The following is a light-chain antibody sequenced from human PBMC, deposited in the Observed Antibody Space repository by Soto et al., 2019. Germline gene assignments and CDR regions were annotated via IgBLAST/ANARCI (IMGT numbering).Light chain of an antibody. CDR2: DVT. Sequence: QSVLTQPRSVSGSPGQSVTISCTGTSSNVGDYNYVSWYQQHPGKAPKVMIYDVTKRLAGVPDRFSGSKSGNSASLTISGLQAEDEADYYCCSYAGNYIYVFGTGTRSPS. J-gene: IGLJ1*01. CDR1: SSNVGDYNY. V-gene: IGLV2-11*01. CDR3: CSYAGNYIYV.